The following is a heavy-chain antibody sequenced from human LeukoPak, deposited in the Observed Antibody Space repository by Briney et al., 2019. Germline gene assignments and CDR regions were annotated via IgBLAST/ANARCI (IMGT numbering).Heavy chain of an antibody. CDR3: ARSNWNLSYYYYYYMDV. CDR2: IIPIFGTA. CDR1: GGTFSSYA. V-gene: IGHV1-69*06. D-gene: IGHD1-1*01. Sequence: ASVKVSCKASGGTFSSYAISWVRQAPGQGLEWMGGIIPIFGTANYAQKFQGRVTITADKSTSTAYMELSSLRSEDTAVYYCARSNWNLSYYYYYYMDVWGKGTTVTVSS. J-gene: IGHJ6*03.